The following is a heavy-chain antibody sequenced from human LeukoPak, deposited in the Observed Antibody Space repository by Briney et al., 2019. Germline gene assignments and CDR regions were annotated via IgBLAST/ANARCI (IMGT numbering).Heavy chain of an antibody. CDR2: IRYDGSNK. V-gene: IGHV3-33*01. CDR1: GFTFSSYG. D-gene: IGHD3-10*01. Sequence: GGSLRLSCAASGFTFSSYGMHWVRQAPGKGLEWVAVIRYDGSNKYYADSVKGRFTISRDNSKNTLYLQMNSLRAEDTAVYYCARDQGLYYGSGSYSPGYWGQGTLVTVSS. CDR3: ARDQGLYYGSGSYSPGY. J-gene: IGHJ4*02.